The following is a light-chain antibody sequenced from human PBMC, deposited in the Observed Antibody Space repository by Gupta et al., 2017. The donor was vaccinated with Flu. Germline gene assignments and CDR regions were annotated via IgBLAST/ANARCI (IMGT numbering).Light chain of an antibody. V-gene: IGLV3-10*01. CDR1: ALPKKF. CDR3: YSTDSTGNHGV. CDR2: EDS. J-gene: IGLJ3*02. Sequence: SYELTQPPSVSVSPGQTARITCSGDALPKKFAYWYQQRSGQAPVLVIYEDSKRPSGIPERFSGSSSGTMATLTITKAQVEDEADYYCYSTDSTGNHGVFGGGTKVTVL.